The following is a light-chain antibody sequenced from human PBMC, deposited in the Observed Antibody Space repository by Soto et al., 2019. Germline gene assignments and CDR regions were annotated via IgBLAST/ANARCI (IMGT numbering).Light chain of an antibody. Sequence: DIQMTQSPSSLSASVGDRVTITCRASQGISNYLAWYQQKPGKVPKLLIYAASTLQSGVPSHMSSSRAGATVITIIISRQAQDDATDYYLQEYSSPRTFGQGTKVDIK. J-gene: IGKJ1*01. V-gene: IGKV1-27*01. CDR3: LQEYSSPRT. CDR1: QGISNY. CDR2: AAS.